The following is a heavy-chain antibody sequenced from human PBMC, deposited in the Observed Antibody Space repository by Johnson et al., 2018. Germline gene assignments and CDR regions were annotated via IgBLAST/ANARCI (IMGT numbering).Heavy chain of an antibody. V-gene: IGHV3-66*01. CDR2: IYSGGST. Sequence: VQLVQSGGGLVQPGGSLRLSCAASGFTVSSNYMSWVRQAPGKGLEWVSVIYSGGSTYYADSVKGRFTISRDNSKNTLYLQMNSLRAEDTAVYYCARDIAAESEYFQHWGQGTLVTVSS. CDR3: ARDIAAESEYFQH. D-gene: IGHD6-6*01. J-gene: IGHJ1*01. CDR1: GFTVSSNY.